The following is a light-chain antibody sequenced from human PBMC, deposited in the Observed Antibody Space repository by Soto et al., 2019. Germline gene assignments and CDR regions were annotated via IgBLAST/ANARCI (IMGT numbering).Light chain of an antibody. CDR1: HGISNY. CDR2: DAS. CDR3: QQRTNWPLT. J-gene: IGKJ4*01. Sequence: EIVLTQSPATLSLSPGERATLSCRASHGISNYLAWYQQKPGQAPRLLIDDASNRATGIPARFSGSGSGTDFTLTIGSLEPEDFAVYYCQQRTNWPLTFGGGTKVEIK. V-gene: IGKV3-11*01.